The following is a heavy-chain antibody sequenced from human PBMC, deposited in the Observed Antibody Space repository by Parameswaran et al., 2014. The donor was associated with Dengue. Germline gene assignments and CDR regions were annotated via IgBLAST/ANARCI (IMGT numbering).Heavy chain of an antibody. CDR3: ARVYYYDSSGYYPPDAFDI. J-gene: IGHJ3*02. CDR2: INPNSGGT. V-gene: IGHV1-2*06. Sequence: WVRQAPGQGLEWMGRINPNSGGTKYAQKFQGRVTMTRDTSISTACMELSRLRSDDTAVYYCARVYYYDSSGYYPPDAFDIWGQGTMVTVSS. D-gene: IGHD3-22*01.